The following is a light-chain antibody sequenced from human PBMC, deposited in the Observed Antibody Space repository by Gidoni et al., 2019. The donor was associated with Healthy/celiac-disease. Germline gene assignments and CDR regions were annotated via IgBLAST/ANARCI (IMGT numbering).Light chain of an antibody. CDR3: QQRSNWPIT. CDR1: QSVSSY. V-gene: IGKV3-11*01. Sequence: IVLTQSPATLSLSPGERATLSCRASQSVSSYFAWYQQKPGQAPRLLINDASNRATGIPARCSGSGSGTDFTLTISSLEPEDFAVYYCQQRSNWPITFGQGTRLEIK. CDR2: DAS. J-gene: IGKJ5*01.